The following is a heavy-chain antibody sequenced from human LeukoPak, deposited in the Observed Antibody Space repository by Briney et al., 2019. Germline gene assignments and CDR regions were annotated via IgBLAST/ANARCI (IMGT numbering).Heavy chain of an antibody. CDR2: IYSGGST. CDR1: GFTFSSYS. Sequence: GGSLRLSCAASGFTFSSYSMSWVRQAPGKGLEWVSVIYSGGSTYYADSVKGRFTISRHNSKNTLYLQMNSLRAEDTAVYYCAIGYSSGQRYYFDYWGQGTLVTVSS. D-gene: IGHD6-19*01. CDR3: AIGYSSGQRYYFDY. J-gene: IGHJ4*02. V-gene: IGHV3-53*04.